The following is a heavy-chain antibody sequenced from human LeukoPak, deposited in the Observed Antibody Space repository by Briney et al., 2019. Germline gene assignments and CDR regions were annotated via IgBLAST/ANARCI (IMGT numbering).Heavy chain of an antibody. Sequence: SETLSLTCSVSGGSITTYYWSWLRQPAWKRLEWIGRIYATGSNTYNPSLKSRVSMSVDTSKNLLSLNLSSVTAADTAVYYCARRSLNNWYFDLWGRGTLVTVSS. CDR2: IYATGSN. CDR3: ARRSLNNWYFDL. V-gene: IGHV4-4*07. J-gene: IGHJ2*01. D-gene: IGHD1/OR15-1a*01. CDR1: GGSITTYY.